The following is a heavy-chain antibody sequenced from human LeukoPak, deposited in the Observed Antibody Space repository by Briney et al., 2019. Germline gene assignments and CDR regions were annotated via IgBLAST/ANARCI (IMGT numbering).Heavy chain of an antibody. Sequence: GGSLRLSCAASGFTFSNAWMSWVRQAPGKGLEWVGRIKSKTDGGTTDYAAPVKGRFTISRDDSKNTLYLQMNSLKTEDTAVYYCTFDYGHYQYYYFHMDVWGKGTTVTVSS. CDR2: IKSKTDGGTT. CDR1: GFTFSNAW. J-gene: IGHJ6*03. V-gene: IGHV3-15*01. D-gene: IGHD4-17*01. CDR3: TFDYGHYQYYYFHMDV.